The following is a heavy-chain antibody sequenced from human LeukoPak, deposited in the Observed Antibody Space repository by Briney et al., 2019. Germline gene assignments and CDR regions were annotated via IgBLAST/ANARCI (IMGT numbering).Heavy chain of an antibody. J-gene: IGHJ5*02. CDR3: ARAIVVVPAAITNWFDP. V-gene: IGHV4-31*03. Sequence: ALSCTVSGGSIGWGGYYWGWFRQHPGKGLEWIGYIYYSGSTYYNPSLKSRVTISVDTSKNQFSLKLSSVTAADTAVYYCARAIVVVPAAITNWFDPWGQGTLVTVSS. D-gene: IGHD2-2*01. CDR2: IYYSGST. CDR1: GGSIGWGGYY.